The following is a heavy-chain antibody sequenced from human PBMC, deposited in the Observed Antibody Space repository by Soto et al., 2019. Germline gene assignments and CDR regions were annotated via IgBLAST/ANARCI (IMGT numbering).Heavy chain of an antibody. CDR1: GFTFSSYA. CDR3: VRPVWQLIEVAGWFAP. J-gene: IGHJ5*02. V-gene: IGHV3-30-3*01. D-gene: IGHD6-6*01. Sequence: QVQLVESGGGVVQPGRSLRLSCAASGFTFSSYAMHWVRQAPGKGLEWVAVISYDGSNKYYADSVKGRFTISRDNSKNTLYLQMNSLRAEDTAVYYCVRPVWQLIEVAGWFAPWGQGTLVTVSS. CDR2: ISYDGSNK.